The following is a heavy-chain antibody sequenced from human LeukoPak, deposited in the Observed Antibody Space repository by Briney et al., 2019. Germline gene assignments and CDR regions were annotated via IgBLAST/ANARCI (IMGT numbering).Heavy chain of an antibody. J-gene: IGHJ4*02. CDR2: INAGNGNT. CDR3: ARDLRDYGGY. D-gene: IGHD4-17*01. V-gene: IGHV1-3*01. Sequence: ASVKVSCKASGFTFTTYTIHWVRQAPGQRLEWMGWINAGNGNTKYSQKFQGRVTITRDTSASTAYMELSSLRSEDTAVYYCARDLRDYGGYWGQGTLVTVSS. CDR1: GFTFTTYT.